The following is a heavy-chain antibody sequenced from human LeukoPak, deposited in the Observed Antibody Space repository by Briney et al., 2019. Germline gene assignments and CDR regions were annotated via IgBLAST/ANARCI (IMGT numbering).Heavy chain of an antibody. CDR3: ARGGQGGYDSSGYYSLDY. CDR1: GFTFSSYE. V-gene: IGHV3-48*03. CDR2: ISSSGSTI. Sequence: PGGSLRLSCAASGFTFSSYEMNWVRQAPGKGLEWVSYISSSGSTIYYADSVKGRFTISRDNAKNSLYLQMNSLRAEDTAVYYCARGGQGGYDSSGYYSLDYWGQGTLVTVSS. D-gene: IGHD3-22*01. J-gene: IGHJ4*02.